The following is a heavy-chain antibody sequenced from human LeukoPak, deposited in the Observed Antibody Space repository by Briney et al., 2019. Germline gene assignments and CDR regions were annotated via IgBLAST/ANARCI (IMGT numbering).Heavy chain of an antibody. Sequence: GGSLRLSCAASGFTFSTYGLHWVRQAPGKGLEWVALISYDGSNKYYADSVKGRFTISRDNSKNTLFLQMTSLRAEDTAVYYCARSRGYSYGYSDYWGQGTLVTVSS. V-gene: IGHV3-30*03. D-gene: IGHD5-18*01. J-gene: IGHJ4*02. CDR2: ISYDGSNK. CDR1: GFTFSTYG. CDR3: ARSRGYSYGYSDY.